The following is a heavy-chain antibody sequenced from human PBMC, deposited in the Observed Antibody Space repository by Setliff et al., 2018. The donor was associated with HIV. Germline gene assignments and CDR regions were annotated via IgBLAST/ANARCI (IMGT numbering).Heavy chain of an antibody. Sequence: PGESLKISCKGSGYSFTSYWIGWVRQMPGKGLERLGNIYPADSDTRYSPSFQGQVTISADKSTSTAYLQWTSLKASDSAMYYCASGSGIDWFDPWGQGTLVTVSS. CDR3: ASGSGIDWFDP. D-gene: IGHD3-10*01. V-gene: IGHV5-51*01. CDR2: IYPADSDT. J-gene: IGHJ5*02. CDR1: GYSFTSYW.